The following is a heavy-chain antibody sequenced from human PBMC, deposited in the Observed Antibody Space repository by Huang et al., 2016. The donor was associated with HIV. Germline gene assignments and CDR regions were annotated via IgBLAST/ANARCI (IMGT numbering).Heavy chain of an antibody. D-gene: IGHD5-18*01. CDR3: ARGGGIQLWLLGYYYMDV. J-gene: IGHJ6*03. V-gene: IGHV1-18*01. CDR1: GYTFRSFG. CDR2: ISGYNGNT. Sequence: QVQLVQSGAEVKKPGASVKVSCKASGYTFRSFGISWGRQAPGQGLEWGGWISGYNGNTKLAQKFQGRLTRTTDTSTSTAYMELRSLRSDDTAVYYCARGGGIQLWLLGYYYMDVWGNGTTVTVSS.